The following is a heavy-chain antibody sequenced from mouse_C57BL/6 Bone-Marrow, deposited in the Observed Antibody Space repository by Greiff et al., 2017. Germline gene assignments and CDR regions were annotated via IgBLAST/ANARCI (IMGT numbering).Heavy chain of an antibody. V-gene: IGHV5-4*01. Sequence: EVQLVESGGGLVKPGGSLKLSCAASGFTFSSYAMSWVRQTPETRLEWVATISGGGSSTYYPDNVQGRVTISRDNAKNNLYLQMSHLTSEDTAMYYCARWLPYYVDYWGQGTTLTVSS. J-gene: IGHJ2*01. CDR2: ISGGGSST. D-gene: IGHD2-2*01. CDR3: ARWLPYYVDY. CDR1: GFTFSSYA.